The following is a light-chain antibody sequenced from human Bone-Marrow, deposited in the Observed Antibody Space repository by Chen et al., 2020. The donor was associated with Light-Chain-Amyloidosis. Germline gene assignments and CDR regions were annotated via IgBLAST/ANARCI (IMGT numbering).Light chain of an antibody. J-gene: IGKJ2*04. CDR2: SAS. CDR3: QKHNYAPCS. Sequence: DIQMTQSPSSLSASVGDRVTITCRASQDIENYLAWYQQRPGQVPKLLIYSASNLQSGVPSRFSGSGSGTDFTLNISSLQPEDVATYYCQKHNYAPCSFGQGTKLEIK. V-gene: IGKV1-27*01. CDR1: QDIENY.